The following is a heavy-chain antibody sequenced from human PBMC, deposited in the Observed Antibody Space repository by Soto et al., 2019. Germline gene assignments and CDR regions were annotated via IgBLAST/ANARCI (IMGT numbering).Heavy chain of an antibody. V-gene: IGHV3-23*01. Sequence: GGSLRLSCYDSGFTFSTYAISWVRQAPGKGLEWVSAISAGGGSTYYADSVKGRFTISRDNSMNALYLQMNSLRIEDTAVYYCAHPRGYGVFDAYDIWGQGTMVTVSS. D-gene: IGHD4-17*01. J-gene: IGHJ3*02. CDR3: AHPRGYGVFDAYDI. CDR1: GFTFSTYA. CDR2: ISAGGGST.